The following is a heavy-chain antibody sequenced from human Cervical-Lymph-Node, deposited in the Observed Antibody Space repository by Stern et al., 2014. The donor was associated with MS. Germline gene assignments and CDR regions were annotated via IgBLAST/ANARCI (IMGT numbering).Heavy chain of an antibody. Sequence: QVQLQESGPGLVRPSQTLSLTCTVSGVFISRGGEYWTWIRQHPGKGLGWIGSIYYSGSTYYNPSLKGRLLISLDTSGNHFSLNLNSVTAADTAVYYCARDVYSDSRRGLDVWGQGTTVTVSS. CDR3: ARDVYSDSRRGLDV. V-gene: IGHV4-31*03. J-gene: IGHJ6*02. CDR1: GVFISRGGEY. CDR2: IYYSGST. D-gene: IGHD5-12*01.